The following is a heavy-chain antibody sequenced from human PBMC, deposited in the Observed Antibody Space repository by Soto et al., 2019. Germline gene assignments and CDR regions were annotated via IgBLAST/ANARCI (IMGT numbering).Heavy chain of an antibody. D-gene: IGHD6-13*01. J-gene: IGHJ4*02. Sequence: GGSLRLSCAASGFTFSSYAMHWVRQAPGKGLEWVAVISYDGSNKYYADSVKGRFTISRDNSKNTLYLQMNSLRAEDTAVYYCARDILGVAAAGLDYWGQGTLVTVSS. CDR3: ARDILGVAAAGLDY. CDR2: ISYDGSNK. V-gene: IGHV3-30-3*01. CDR1: GFTFSSYA.